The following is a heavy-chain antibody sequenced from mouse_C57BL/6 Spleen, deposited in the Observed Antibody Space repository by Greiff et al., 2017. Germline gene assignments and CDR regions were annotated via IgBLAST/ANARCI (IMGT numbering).Heavy chain of an antibody. CDR2: INYDGSST. V-gene: IGHV5-16*01. CDR1: GFTFSDYY. CDR3: AREGYSYAMDY. D-gene: IGHD2-12*01. Sequence: EVQLVASEGGLVQPGSSMKLSCTASGFTFSDYYMAWVRQVPEKGLEWVANINYDGSSTYYLDSLKSRFIISRDNAKNILYLQMSSLKSEDTATYYCAREGYSYAMDYWGQGTSVTVSS. J-gene: IGHJ4*01.